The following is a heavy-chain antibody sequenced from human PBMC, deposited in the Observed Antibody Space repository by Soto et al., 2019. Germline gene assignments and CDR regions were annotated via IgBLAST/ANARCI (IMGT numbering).Heavy chain of an antibody. CDR3: AREGFDHRPDY. CDR2: MFASGSS. Sequence: QVQLQASGPGLVKPSETLSLTCAVSGDSISSPNWWGWYRQPPGKGLELIGEMFASGSSNYNPSLNGRVTISLDTSKNHFSLKLTSLAAADTAIYYCAREGFDHRPDYWGQGIPVTVSS. V-gene: IGHV4-4*02. J-gene: IGHJ4*02. CDR1: GDSISSPNW.